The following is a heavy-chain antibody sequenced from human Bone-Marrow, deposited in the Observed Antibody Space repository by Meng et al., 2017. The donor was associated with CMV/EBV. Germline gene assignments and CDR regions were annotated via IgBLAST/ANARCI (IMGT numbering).Heavy chain of an antibody. Sequence: GGSLRLSCAASGFTFSSYAMSWVRQAPGKGLEWVSAISGSGGSTYYADSVKGRFTIFRDNSKNTLYLQMNSLRAEDTAVYYCAKEFRFLYPAPQYYFDYWGQGTLVTVSS. CDR3: AKEFRFLYPAPQYYFDY. CDR2: ISGSGGST. CDR1: GFTFSSYA. J-gene: IGHJ4*02. V-gene: IGHV3-23*01. D-gene: IGHD3-3*01.